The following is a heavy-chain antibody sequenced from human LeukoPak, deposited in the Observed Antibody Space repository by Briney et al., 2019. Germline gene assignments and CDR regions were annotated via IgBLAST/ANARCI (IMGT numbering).Heavy chain of an antibody. D-gene: IGHD3-10*01. CDR3: ARHVLLRPSRFFDY. Sequence: SETLSLTCTVSGGSTSSYYWSWIRQPPGQGLEWSGNIFYSGSTTYNPSLKSRVTISIDTSKNQFSLKLSFVTAADTAVYYCARHVLLRPSRFFDYWGQGALVTVSS. CDR2: IFYSGST. J-gene: IGHJ4*02. V-gene: IGHV4-59*08. CDR1: GGSTSSYY.